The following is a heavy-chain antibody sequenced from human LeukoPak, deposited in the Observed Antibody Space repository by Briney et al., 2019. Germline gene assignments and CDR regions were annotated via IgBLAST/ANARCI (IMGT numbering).Heavy chain of an antibody. CDR2: INHSGST. V-gene: IGHV4-34*01. Sequence: SETLSLTCAVYGGSFSGYYWSWIRQPPGKGLEWIGEINHSGSTYYNPSLKSRVTISVDTSKNQFSLKLSSVTAADTAVYYCARGKVAGTTDYWGQGTLVTVSS. J-gene: IGHJ4*02. D-gene: IGHD6-19*01. CDR3: ARGKVAGTTDY. CDR1: GGSFSGYY.